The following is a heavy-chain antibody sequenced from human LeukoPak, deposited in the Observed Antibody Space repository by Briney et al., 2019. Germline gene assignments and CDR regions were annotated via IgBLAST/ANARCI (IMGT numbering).Heavy chain of an antibody. Sequence: GGSLRLSGAASGFTVSSNYMSWVRQAPGKGLKWVSVIYSGGSTYYADSVKGRFTISRDNSKNTLYLQMNSLRAEDTAVYYCARDSSGWFGGFDYWGQGALVTVSS. CDR2: IYSGGST. CDR3: ARDSSGWFGGFDY. CDR1: GFTVSSNY. V-gene: IGHV3-53*01. D-gene: IGHD6-19*01. J-gene: IGHJ4*02.